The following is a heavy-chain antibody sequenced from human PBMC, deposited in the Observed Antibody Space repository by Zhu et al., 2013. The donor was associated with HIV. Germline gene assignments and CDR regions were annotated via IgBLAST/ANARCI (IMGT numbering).Heavy chain of an antibody. D-gene: IGHD5-18*01. V-gene: IGHV1-69*01. Sequence: QVQLVQSGAEVKKPGSSVKVSCKASGGTFSSYAISWVRQAPGQGLEWMGGIIPIFGTANYAQKFQGRVTITADESTSTAYMELSSLRSEDTAVYYCARDPPPNVDTAYPDAFDIWGQGTMVTVSS. CDR3: ARDPPPNVDTAYPDAFDI. J-gene: IGHJ3*02. CDR1: GGTFSSYA. CDR2: IIPIFGTA.